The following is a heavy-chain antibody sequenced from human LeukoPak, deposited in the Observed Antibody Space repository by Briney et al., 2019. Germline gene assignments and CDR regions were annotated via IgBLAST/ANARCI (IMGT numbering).Heavy chain of an antibody. Sequence: SETLSLTCTVNSGSFSGYYWSWIRQPPGKGLEWLGEFDHRGSTKYNASLGSRVSISVDTPKNEFSLKLTSVTAADTAVYYCVRERYKIFGDYEYYYYGMDVWGPGTMVTVSS. CDR2: FDHRGST. V-gene: IGHV4-34*01. CDR3: VRERYKIFGDYEYYYYGMDV. CDR1: SGSFSGYY. D-gene: IGHD4-17*01. J-gene: IGHJ6*02.